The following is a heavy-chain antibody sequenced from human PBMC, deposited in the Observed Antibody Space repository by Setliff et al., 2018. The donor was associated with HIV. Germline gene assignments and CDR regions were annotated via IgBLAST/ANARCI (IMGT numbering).Heavy chain of an antibody. CDR1: GGSFGTYD. CDR3: AGGFRDDIVVVSGRPRTWLDP. CDR2: INRATRT. D-gene: IGHD2-2*01. J-gene: IGHJ5*02. Sequence: SETLSLTCTVSGGSFGTYDWGWIRQPPGKGLEWIGEINRATRTNYNPSLKSRLTISLETSKNQFSLKLSSVTAADTAVYYCAGGFRDDIVVVSGRPRTWLDPWGQGTLVTVSS. V-gene: IGHV4-34*01.